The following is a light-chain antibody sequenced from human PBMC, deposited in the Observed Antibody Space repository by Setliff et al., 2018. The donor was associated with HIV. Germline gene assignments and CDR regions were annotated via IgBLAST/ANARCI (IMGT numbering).Light chain of an antibody. J-gene: IGLJ1*01. Sequence: QSVLAQPPSVSGAPGQRVTISCTGSSSTIGAVYDVHWYQQFPGTAPKVLIYANSNRPSGVPDRFSGSKSGTSASLAITGLQAEDEADYFCQSFDSRLNGYVFGTGTKVTVL. V-gene: IGLV1-40*01. CDR3: QSFDSRLNGYV. CDR1: SSTIGAVYD. CDR2: ANS.